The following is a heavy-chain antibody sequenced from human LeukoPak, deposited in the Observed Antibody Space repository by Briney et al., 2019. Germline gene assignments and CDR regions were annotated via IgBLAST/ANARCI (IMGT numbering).Heavy chain of an antibody. D-gene: IGHD3-22*01. Sequence: GASVTVSCTVSGYTLTELSMHWVRQAPGQGLEWLGRIKPKSGGTTYAQKFQGRVTMTRNTSITTAYMELSSLRSDDTAVYYCVNGGVYYEDISGDYWGQGTLVTVSS. CDR1: GYTLTELS. V-gene: IGHV1-2*06. J-gene: IGHJ4*02. CDR3: VNGGVYYEDISGDY. CDR2: IKPKSGGT.